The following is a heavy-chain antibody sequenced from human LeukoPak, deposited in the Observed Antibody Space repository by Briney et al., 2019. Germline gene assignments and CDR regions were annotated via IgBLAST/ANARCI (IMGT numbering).Heavy chain of an antibody. V-gene: IGHV4-4*07. CDR2: IYTSGST. J-gene: IGHJ6*03. CDR3: ARDLSVVVPAASFPYYYYMDV. CDR1: GGSISSYY. Sequence: SETLSLTCTVSGGSISSYYWSWIRQPAGKGLEWIGRIYTSGSTDYNPSLKSRVTMSVDTSKNQFSLKLSSVTAADTAVYYRARDLSVVVPAASFPYYYYMDVWGKGTTVTVSS. D-gene: IGHD2-2*01.